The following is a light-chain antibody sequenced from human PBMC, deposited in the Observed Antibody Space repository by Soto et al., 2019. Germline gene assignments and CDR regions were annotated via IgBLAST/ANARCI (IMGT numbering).Light chain of an antibody. CDR1: SSNIGAGYD. CDR2: GNS. Sequence: QSVLTQPPSVSGAPGQRVTISCTGSSSNIGAGYDVPWYQQLPGTAPKLLIYGNSNRPSGVPDRFSGSKSGTSASLAITGLQAEDEADYYCQSYDSSLKVFGTGTKLTVL. J-gene: IGLJ1*01. CDR3: QSYDSSLKV. V-gene: IGLV1-40*01.